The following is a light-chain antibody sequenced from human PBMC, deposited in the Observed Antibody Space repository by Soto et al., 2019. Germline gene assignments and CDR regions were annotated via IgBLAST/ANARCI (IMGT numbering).Light chain of an antibody. V-gene: IGKV1-39*01. Sequence: DIQMTQSPSTLSGSVGDRVTITCRASQSISSYLNWYQQKPGKAPKLLIYAASSLQSGVPSRFSGSGSGTDFTLTISSLQPEDFATYYCQQSYSTPLFGPGTKVDNK. CDR2: AAS. J-gene: IGKJ3*01. CDR1: QSISSY. CDR3: QQSYSTPL.